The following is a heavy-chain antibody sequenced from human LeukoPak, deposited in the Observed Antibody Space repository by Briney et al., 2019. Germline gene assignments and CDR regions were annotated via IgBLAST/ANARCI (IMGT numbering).Heavy chain of an antibody. D-gene: IGHD1-1*01. V-gene: IGHV4-59*01. CDR3: ARDWNRDWYFDL. CDR2: MDYTGST. J-gene: IGHJ2*01. CDR1: GGSIKAYY. Sequence: PSETLSLTCNISGGSIKAYYWSWIRQAPGKRLEWIAYMDYTGSTNYNPSLKSRVSISIDTSKNQFSLNLIPLTAADTAVYYCARDWNRDWYFDLWGRGTLVTVSS.